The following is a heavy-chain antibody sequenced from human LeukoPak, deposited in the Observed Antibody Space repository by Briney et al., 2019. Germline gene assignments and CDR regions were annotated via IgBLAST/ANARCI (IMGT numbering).Heavy chain of an antibody. CDR2: ISYDGSNK. CDR1: GFTFSSYA. Sequence: GGSLRLSCAASGFTFSSYAMHWVRQAPGKGLEWVAVISYDGSNKYYADSVKGRFTISRDNSKNTLYLQMNSLRAEDTAVYYCAREETVLRYFDPEHYYGMDVWGQGTTVTVSS. D-gene: IGHD3-9*01. CDR3: AREETVLRYFDPEHYYGMDV. J-gene: IGHJ6*02. V-gene: IGHV3-30-3*01.